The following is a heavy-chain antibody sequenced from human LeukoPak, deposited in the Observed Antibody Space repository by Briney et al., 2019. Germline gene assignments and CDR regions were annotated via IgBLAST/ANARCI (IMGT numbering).Heavy chain of an antibody. CDR2: IYYSGST. D-gene: IGHD3-22*01. J-gene: IGHJ3*02. Sequence: PSETLSLTCAVSGGSISSGGYSWSWIRQPPGKGLEWIGYIYYSGSTYYNPSLKSRVTISVDTSKNQFSLKLSSVTAADTAVYYCARGIVDYSNDSSGPLDAFDIWGQGTMVTVSS. CDR1: GGSISSGGYS. CDR3: ARGIVDYSNDSSGPLDAFDI. V-gene: IGHV4-30-4*07.